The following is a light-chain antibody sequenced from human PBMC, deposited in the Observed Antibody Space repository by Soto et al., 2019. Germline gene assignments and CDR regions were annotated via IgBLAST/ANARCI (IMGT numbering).Light chain of an antibody. J-gene: IGKJ1*01. CDR1: QSVSSN. CDR2: GAY. CDR3: QKYSNWPPWT. Sequence: EIVCTQSPGTLSLSPGERDTRSRRASQSVSSNLAWYQQKPGQAHRLIIYGAYTRATGIPDRFSGSGSGTDFTLAIRRLKSEDFAVYYCQKYSNWPPWTFGRGNKVDLK. V-gene: IGKV3-15*01.